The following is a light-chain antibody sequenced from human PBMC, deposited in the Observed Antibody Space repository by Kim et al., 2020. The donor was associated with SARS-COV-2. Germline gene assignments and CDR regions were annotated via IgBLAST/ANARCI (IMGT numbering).Light chain of an antibody. Sequence: ASVGDRVTITCRASQGISNYLAWYQERPGKAPNLLVYATSTLQSGVPSRFSGSGSGTEYILTISSLQPEDYATYYCQQVKSYPLTFGGGTKVDIK. J-gene: IGKJ4*01. CDR2: ATS. CDR3: QQVKSYPLT. V-gene: IGKV1-9*01. CDR1: QGISNY.